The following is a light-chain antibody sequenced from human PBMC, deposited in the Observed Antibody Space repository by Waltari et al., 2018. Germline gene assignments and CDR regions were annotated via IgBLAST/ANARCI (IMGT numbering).Light chain of an antibody. CDR1: QSVSSS. CDR3: QQYNNLGPWT. CDR2: GAS. V-gene: IGKV3-15*01. Sequence: DIVMTQSPDSLAVSPGDTVTLSCRASQSVSSSLGWYPQNRGQSPRLLIFGASTRATGVPARFSGSGSGTDFTLTISSLQSEDFGFYYCQQYNNLGPWTFGQGTKVELK. J-gene: IGKJ1*01.